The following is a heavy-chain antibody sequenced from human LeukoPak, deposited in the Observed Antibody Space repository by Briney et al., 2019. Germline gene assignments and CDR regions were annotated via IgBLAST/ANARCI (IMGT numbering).Heavy chain of an antibody. CDR2: IYYSGST. CDR3: ARGTIARAFDI. Sequence: SETLSLTCAVYGGSFSGYYWSWIRQPPGKGLEWIGYIYYSGSTNYNPSLKSRVTISVDTSKNQFSLKLSSVTAADTAVYYCARGTIARAFDIWGQGTMVTVSS. D-gene: IGHD3-9*01. CDR1: GGSFSGYY. J-gene: IGHJ3*02. V-gene: IGHV4-59*01.